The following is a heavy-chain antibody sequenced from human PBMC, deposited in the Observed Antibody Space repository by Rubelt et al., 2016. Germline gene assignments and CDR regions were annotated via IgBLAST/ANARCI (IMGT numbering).Heavy chain of an antibody. D-gene: IGHD1/OR15-1a*01. CDR3: ARTAWNNYMDV. CDR1: GFTFEDYG. Sequence: GSLRLSCAASGFTFEDYGMTWVRQAPGKGLEWVSGIIWNGVGTGYAASVKGRFTMSRDNAKTSLYLQMNSLRVDDTAVYYCARTAWNNYMDVWGKGTTVTVSS. V-gene: IGHV3-20*04. J-gene: IGHJ6*03. CDR2: IIWNGVGT.